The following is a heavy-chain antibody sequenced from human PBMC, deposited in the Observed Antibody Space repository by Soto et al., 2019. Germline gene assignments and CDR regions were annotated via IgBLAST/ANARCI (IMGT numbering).Heavy chain of an antibody. CDR2: ISYDGSNK. J-gene: IGHJ6*02. D-gene: IGHD6-6*01. CDR3: ARDLSIAPYYYYGMDV. CDR1: GFTFSSYA. Sequence: PGGSLRLSCAASGFTFSSYAMHWVRQAPGKGLEWVAVISYDGSNKYYADSVKGRFTISRDNSKNTLYLQMNSLRAEDTAVYYCARDLSIAPYYYYGMDVWGQGTTVTVSS. V-gene: IGHV3-30-3*01.